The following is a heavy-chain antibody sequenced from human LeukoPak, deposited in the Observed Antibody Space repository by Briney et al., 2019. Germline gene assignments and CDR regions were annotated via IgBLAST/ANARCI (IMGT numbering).Heavy chain of an antibody. CDR3: AKTKAVVGTNIYYYYYLDV. V-gene: IGHV3-30*02. Sequence: PGGSLRLSCAASGFTFSSYGMHWVRQAPGKGLEWVAFIRYDGSNEYYADSVKGRFTISRDNSKNTLYLQMNSLRTEDTAVYYCAKTKAVVGTNIYYYYYLDVWGKGTTVTVSS. CDR2: IRYDGSNE. CDR1: GFTFSSYG. J-gene: IGHJ6*03. D-gene: IGHD6-19*01.